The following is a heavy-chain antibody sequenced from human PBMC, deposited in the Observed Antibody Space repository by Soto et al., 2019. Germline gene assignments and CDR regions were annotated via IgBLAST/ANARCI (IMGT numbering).Heavy chain of an antibody. CDR2: ISGSGGST. Sequence: GGSLRLSCAASGFTFSSYAMSWVRQAPGKGLEWVSAISGSGGSTYYADSVKGRFTISRDNSKNTLYLQMNSLRAEETAVYYCAKGGVRSTYYYGSGSSPWFDPWGQGTLVTVSS. CDR1: GFTFSSYA. V-gene: IGHV3-23*01. D-gene: IGHD3-10*01. J-gene: IGHJ5*02. CDR3: AKGGVRSTYYYGSGSSPWFDP.